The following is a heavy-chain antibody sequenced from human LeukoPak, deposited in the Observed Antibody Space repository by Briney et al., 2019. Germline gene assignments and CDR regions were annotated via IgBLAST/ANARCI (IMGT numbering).Heavy chain of an antibody. Sequence: SETLSLICTVSGASTTTTTHYWSWLRQHPGKGPEWIAYIYYDAGAYYNPSLASRVTISLDSSAKQFSLRLSSVTAADTAVYYCARESSGLDYWGQGTLVTVSS. CDR3: ARESSGLDY. CDR2: IYYDAGA. D-gene: IGHD3-10*01. V-gene: IGHV4-31*03. J-gene: IGHJ4*02. CDR1: GASTTTTTHY.